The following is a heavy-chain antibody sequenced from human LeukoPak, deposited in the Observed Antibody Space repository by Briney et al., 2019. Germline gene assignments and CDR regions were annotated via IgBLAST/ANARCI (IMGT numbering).Heavy chain of an antibody. CDR3: ARAGGGYYDSSGYPDY. Sequence: GGSLRLSRTASGFTFSHYTFNWVRQAPGKGLEWVSYISSSGSTIYYADSVKGRFTISRDNAKNSLYLQLNSLRAEDTAVYYCARAGGGYYDSSGYPDYWGQGTLVTVSS. D-gene: IGHD3-22*01. V-gene: IGHV3-48*04. CDR2: ISSSGSTI. CDR1: GFTFSHYT. J-gene: IGHJ4*02.